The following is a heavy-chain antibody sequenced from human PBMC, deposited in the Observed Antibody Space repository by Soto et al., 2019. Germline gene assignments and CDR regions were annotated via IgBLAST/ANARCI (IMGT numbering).Heavy chain of an antibody. CDR2: ISSSSSTI. J-gene: IGHJ5*02. Sequence: GGSLRLSCAASGFTFSSYSMNWVRQAPGKGLEWVSYISSSSSTICYADSVKGRFTISRDNAKNSLYLQMNSLRAEDTAVYYCAADLAPTDPYNWFEPWGQGTLVTVSS. CDR1: GFTFSSYS. CDR3: AADLAPTDPYNWFEP. V-gene: IGHV3-48*01. D-gene: IGHD1-1*01.